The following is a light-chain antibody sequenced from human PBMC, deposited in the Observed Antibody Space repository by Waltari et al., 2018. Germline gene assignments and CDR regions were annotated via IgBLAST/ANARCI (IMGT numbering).Light chain of an antibody. Sequence: IQMTQSPSSLSASIGDTVTITCRASRDIANNLNWYQQQSGKAPKLLIYRASSLQSGVPSRFSGSGSGTDFSITISSLQPEDFATYYCQQGYDFPCTFGRGTKVEIK. J-gene: IGKJ4*01. CDR1: RDIANN. V-gene: IGKV1-6*02. CDR2: RAS. CDR3: QQGYDFPCT.